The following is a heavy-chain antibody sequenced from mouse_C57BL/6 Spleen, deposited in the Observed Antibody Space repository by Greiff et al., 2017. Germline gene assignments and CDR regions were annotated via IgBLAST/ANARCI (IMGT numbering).Heavy chain of an antibody. J-gene: IGHJ4*01. CDR2: IDPETGGT. V-gene: IGHV1-15*01. CDR3: TRWYRDYAMDY. Sequence: QVQLQQSGAELVRPGASVTLSCKASGYTFTDYEMHWVKQTPVHGLEWIGAIDPETGGTAYNQKFKGKAILTAYKSSSTAYMELRSLTSEDSAVYYCTRWYRDYAMDYWGQGTSVTVSS. CDR1: GYTFTDYE. D-gene: IGHD2-14*01.